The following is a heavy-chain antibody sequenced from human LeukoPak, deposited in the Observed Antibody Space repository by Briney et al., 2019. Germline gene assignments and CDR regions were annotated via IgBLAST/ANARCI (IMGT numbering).Heavy chain of an antibody. J-gene: IGHJ4*02. Sequence: GGSLRLSCAASGFTFSSYAMHWVRQAPGKGLEYVSAISSNGGSTYYANSVKGRFTISRDNSKNTLYLQMNSLRAEDTAVYYCARDWGYQLDYWGQGTLVTVSS. V-gene: IGHV3-64*01. CDR1: GFTFSSYA. CDR3: ARDWGYQLDY. D-gene: IGHD2-2*01. CDR2: ISSNGGST.